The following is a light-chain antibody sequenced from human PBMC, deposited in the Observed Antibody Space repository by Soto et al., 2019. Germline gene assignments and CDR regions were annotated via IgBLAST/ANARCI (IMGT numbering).Light chain of an antibody. V-gene: IGKV1-9*01. Sequence: IQLTQSPSSLSASVGDRVTITCRASQGISSYLAWYQQKPGKAPKLLIYAASTLQSGVRSRFSGSGSGTDFTLTISSLQPEDFATYYCQQLNSYPPTFGPGTKVDIK. CDR1: QGISSY. CDR2: AAS. J-gene: IGKJ3*01. CDR3: QQLNSYPPT.